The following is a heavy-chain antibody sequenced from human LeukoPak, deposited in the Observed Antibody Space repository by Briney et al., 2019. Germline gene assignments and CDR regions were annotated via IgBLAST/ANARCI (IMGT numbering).Heavy chain of an antibody. V-gene: IGHV4-30-4*07. CDR3: ARSVEGYCSGGSCYSYYYYYMDV. CDR1: GGSISSGGHS. D-gene: IGHD2-15*01. CDR2: ISYSGST. Sequence: SQTLSLTCAVSGGSISSGGHSWSWIRQPPGKGLEWIGYISYSGSTYYNPSLKSRVTISVDTSKNQFSLKLSSVTAADTAVYYCARSVEGYCSGGSCYSYYYYYMDVWGKGTTVTVSS. J-gene: IGHJ6*03.